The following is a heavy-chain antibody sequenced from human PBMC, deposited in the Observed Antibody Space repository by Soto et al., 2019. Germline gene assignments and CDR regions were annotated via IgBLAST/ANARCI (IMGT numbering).Heavy chain of an antibody. Sequence: SVKVSCKASGFTFTSSAVQWVRQARGQRLEWIGWIVVGSGNTNYAQKFQERVTITRDMSTSTAYMELSSLRSEDTAVYYCAANLYGSPGYFDYWGQGTLVTFSS. CDR1: GFTFTSSA. D-gene: IGHD3-10*01. CDR2: IVVGSGNT. J-gene: IGHJ4*02. CDR3: AANLYGSPGYFDY. V-gene: IGHV1-58*01.